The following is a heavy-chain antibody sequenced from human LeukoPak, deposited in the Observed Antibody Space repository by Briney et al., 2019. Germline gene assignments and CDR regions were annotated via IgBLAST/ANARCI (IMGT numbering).Heavy chain of an antibody. CDR1: GYTFTGYY. CDR2: VNPNTGGT. J-gene: IGHJ4*02. V-gene: IGHV1-2*02. Sequence: ASVKVSCKASGYTFTGYYIHWVRQAPGQGLEWTGWVNPNTGGTNYAQKFQGRVTMTRNTSISTAYMELSSLRSEDTAVYYCARGHRYSSSWYYFDYWGQGTLVTVSS. CDR3: ARGHRYSSSWYYFDY. D-gene: IGHD6-13*01.